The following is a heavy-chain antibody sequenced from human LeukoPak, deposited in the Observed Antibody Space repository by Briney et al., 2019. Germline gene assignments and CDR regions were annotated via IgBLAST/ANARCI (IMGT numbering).Heavy chain of an antibody. CDR1: GYTFTSYA. V-gene: IGHV1-18*01. D-gene: IGHD3-22*01. CDR2: ISAYNGNT. Sequence: ASVKVSCKASGYTFTSYAMNWVRQAPGQGLEWMGWISAYNGNTNYAQKFQGRVTMTTDTSTSTAYMELRSLTSDDTAVYYCARDMIVVAATKDAXDIXGQGXMV. CDR3: ARDMIVVAATKDAXDI. J-gene: IGHJ3*02.